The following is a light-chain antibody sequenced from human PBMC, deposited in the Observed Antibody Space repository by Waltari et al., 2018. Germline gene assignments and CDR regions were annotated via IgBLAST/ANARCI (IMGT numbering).Light chain of an antibody. CDR3: QQYNNWPDT. Sequence: EIVMTQPPATLSVSPGDRATLSCRASQSVSSNLAWYQQKPGQAPRLLIYGASTRATGIPARFSGSGSGTEFTLTISSLQSEDFAVYYCQQYNNWPDTFGQGTKLEIK. V-gene: IGKV3-15*01. J-gene: IGKJ2*01. CDR1: QSVSSN. CDR2: GAS.